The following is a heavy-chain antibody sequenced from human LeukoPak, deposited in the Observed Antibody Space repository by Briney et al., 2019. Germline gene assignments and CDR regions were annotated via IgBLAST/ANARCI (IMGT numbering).Heavy chain of an antibody. CDR3: ARDGELGINAFDI. Sequence: GGSLRLSCAASGFTFSSYAMHWVRQAPGKGLEWVAVISYDGSNKYYADSVKGRFTISRDNSKNTLYLQMNSLRAEDTAVYYCARDGELGINAFDIWGQGTMVTVSS. J-gene: IGHJ3*02. CDR2: ISYDGSNK. D-gene: IGHD7-27*01. CDR1: GFTFSSYA. V-gene: IGHV3-30-3*01.